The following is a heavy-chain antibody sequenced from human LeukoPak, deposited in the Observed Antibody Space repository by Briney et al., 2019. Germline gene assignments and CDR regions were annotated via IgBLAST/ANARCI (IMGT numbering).Heavy chain of an antibody. CDR2: INPSGDSR. CDR3: AMGRQWLEDWFDP. V-gene: IGHV1-46*02. Sequence: ASVKVSCKASGYTFNSYYMHWVRQAPGQGLEWMGIINPSGDSRSYAQKFQDRVTMTRDTSTSTVYMEVGSLRSEDTAVYFCAMGRQWLEDWFDPWGQGTLVTVSS. CDR1: GYTFNSYY. J-gene: IGHJ5*02. D-gene: IGHD6-19*01.